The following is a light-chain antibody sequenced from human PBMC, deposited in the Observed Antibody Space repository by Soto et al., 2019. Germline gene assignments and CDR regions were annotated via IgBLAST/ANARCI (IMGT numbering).Light chain of an antibody. CDR2: GAS. J-gene: IGKJ1*01. Sequence: AIQMTQSPSALSASVGERVTITCRAGQAIRNDLGWYQQKPGKAPNLLIFGASNLQAGVPVRFSASGSGTNFTLTISNLQPEDFASYYCLQDYTYPWTFGQGTKVDIK. V-gene: IGKV1-6*01. CDR3: LQDYTYPWT. CDR1: QAIRND.